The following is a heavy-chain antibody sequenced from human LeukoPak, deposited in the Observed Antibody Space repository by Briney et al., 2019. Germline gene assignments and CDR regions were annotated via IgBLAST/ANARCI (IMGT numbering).Heavy chain of an antibody. V-gene: IGHV3-23*01. D-gene: IGHD2-15*01. Sequence: GGSLRLSCAASGFTFSSYAMSWVRQAPGKGLEWVSAISGSGGSTYHADSVKGRFTISRDNSKNTLYLQMNSLRAEDTAVYYCAKALGYCSGGSCYPYFDYWGQGTLVTVSS. CDR3: AKALGYCSGGSCYPYFDY. CDR2: ISGSGGST. CDR1: GFTFSSYA. J-gene: IGHJ4*02.